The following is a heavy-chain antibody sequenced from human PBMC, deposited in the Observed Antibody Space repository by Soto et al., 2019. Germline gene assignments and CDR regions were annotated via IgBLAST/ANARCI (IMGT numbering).Heavy chain of an antibody. V-gene: IGHV1-18*04. Sequence: QVQVVQSGAEVKMPGASVKVSCKASGYSFISYGVNWVRQAPGQGLEWMGWISGSDGNANYAQTSQGRVTMTTDTSTRTAYMELRSLRSDDTAVYFCARGQTVGWYRGVLDFWGQGTLVTVSS. J-gene: IGHJ4*02. CDR2: ISGSDGNA. CDR1: GYSFISYG. CDR3: ARGQTVGWYRGVLDF. D-gene: IGHD6-19*01.